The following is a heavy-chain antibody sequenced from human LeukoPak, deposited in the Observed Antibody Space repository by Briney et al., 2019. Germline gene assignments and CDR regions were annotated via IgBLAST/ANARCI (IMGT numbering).Heavy chain of an antibody. CDR2: ISGSGDNT. CDR1: GFTFSSYA. V-gene: IGHV3-23*01. J-gene: IGHJ4*02. D-gene: IGHD6-6*01. CDR3: AKDFRGYSSSSAVFDY. Sequence: GGSLRLSCAASGFTFSSYAMNWVRQAPGKGLEWVSAISGSGDNTYYADSVKGRFTISRDNSKNTLYLQMNSLRAEDTAIYYCAKDFRGYSSSSAVFDYWGQGTLVTVSS.